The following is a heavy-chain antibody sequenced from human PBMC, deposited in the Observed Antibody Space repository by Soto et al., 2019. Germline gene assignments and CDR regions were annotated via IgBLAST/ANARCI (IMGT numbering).Heavy chain of an antibody. V-gene: IGHV4-34*01. Sequence: SETLSLTCAVYGGSFSGYYWTWIRQPPGTGLEWIGEINHSGSTNYNPFLKSRVTISVDTSKNQFSLKLTSVTAADTAVYYCARDKITGLFDYWGQGNLVTVSS. CDR2: INHSGST. J-gene: IGHJ4*02. D-gene: IGHD2-8*02. CDR1: GGSFSGYY. CDR3: ARDKITGLFDY.